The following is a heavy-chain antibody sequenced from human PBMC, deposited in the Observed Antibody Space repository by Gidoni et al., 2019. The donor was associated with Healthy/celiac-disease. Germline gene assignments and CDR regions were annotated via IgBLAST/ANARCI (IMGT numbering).Heavy chain of an antibody. CDR2: ISSSSSYI. CDR1: GFTFSSYS. J-gene: IGHJ3*02. Sequence: EVQLVESGGGLVKPGGSLRLSCAASGFTFSSYSMNWVRQAPGKGLEWVSSISSSSSYIYYADSVKGRFTISRDNAKNSLYLQMNSLRAEDTAVYYCARDSVLRFLEWSDPPDAFDIWGQGTMVTVSS. V-gene: IGHV3-21*01. D-gene: IGHD3-3*01. CDR3: ARDSVLRFLEWSDPPDAFDI.